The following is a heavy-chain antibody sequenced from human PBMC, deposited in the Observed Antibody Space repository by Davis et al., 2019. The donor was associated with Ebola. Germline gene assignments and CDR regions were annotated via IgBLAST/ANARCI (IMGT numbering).Heavy chain of an antibody. CDR1: GYSFTSYW. D-gene: IGHD3-16*01. CDR2: IYPGDSDT. J-gene: IGHJ3*02. V-gene: IGHV5-51*01. CDR3: ARRAAVVYDHVWGISRHDAFDI. Sequence: GESLKISCKGSGYSFTSYWISWVRQMPGKGLEWMGIIYPGDSDTRYSPSFQGQVTISADKSIATAYLQWSSLKASDTAMYYCARRAAVVYDHVWGISRHDAFDIWGQGTMVTVSS.